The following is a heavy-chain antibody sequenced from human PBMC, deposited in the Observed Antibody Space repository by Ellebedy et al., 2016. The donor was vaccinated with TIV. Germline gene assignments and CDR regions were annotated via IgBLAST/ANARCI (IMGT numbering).Heavy chain of an antibody. CDR2: IKQDGSEK. Sequence: GESLKISXAASGFTFSSYWMSWVRQAPGKGLEWVANIKQDGSEKYYVDSVKGRFTISRDNAKNSLYLQMNSLRAEDTAVYYCARDRREEFDPWGQGTLVTVSS. J-gene: IGHJ5*02. CDR3: ARDRREEFDP. CDR1: GFTFSSYW. V-gene: IGHV3-7*01.